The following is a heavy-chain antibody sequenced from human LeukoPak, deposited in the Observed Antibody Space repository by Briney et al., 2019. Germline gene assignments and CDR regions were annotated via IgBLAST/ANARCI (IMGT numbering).Heavy chain of an antibody. CDR1: GGTFSSYA. J-gene: IGHJ5*02. D-gene: IGHD2-8*01. V-gene: IGHV1-69*05. CDR2: IIPIFGTA. Sequence: SSVKVSCKASGGTFSSYAISWVRQAPGQGLEWMGGIIPIFGTANYAQKFQGRVTITTDESTSTAYMELSSLRSGDTAVYYCARDYCTNGVCYWFDPWGQGTLVTVSS. CDR3: ARDYCTNGVCYWFDP.